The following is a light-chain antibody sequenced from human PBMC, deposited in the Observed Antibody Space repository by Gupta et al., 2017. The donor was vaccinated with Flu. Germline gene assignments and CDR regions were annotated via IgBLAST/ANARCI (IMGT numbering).Light chain of an antibody. CDR2: AAY. J-gene: IGKJ2*01. V-gene: IGKV1-9*01. CDR3: QHLNTCL. CDR1: QVINGY. Sequence: DIQFTQSPFLLSASVGDRVTITCRASQVINGYLAWEQQKSVKAPKIMIYAAYTLKKGVKLRFRGSGSGPEFTLTSRSLQTEDFDTYYYQHLNTCLFGQGTKVEIK.